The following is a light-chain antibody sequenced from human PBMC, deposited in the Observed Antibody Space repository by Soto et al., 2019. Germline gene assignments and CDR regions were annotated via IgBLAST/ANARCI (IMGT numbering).Light chain of an antibody. J-gene: IGLJ2*01. V-gene: IGLV3-21*04. Sequence: SYELTQPPSVSVAPGKTARITCGGNNIGSKSVHWYQQKPGQAPVLVIYYDSDRPSGIPERFSGSNSGNTATLTISRVEAGDEADYYCQEWDSSSDPHVVFGGGTKLTVL. CDR3: QEWDSSSDPHVV. CDR1: NIGSKS. CDR2: YDS.